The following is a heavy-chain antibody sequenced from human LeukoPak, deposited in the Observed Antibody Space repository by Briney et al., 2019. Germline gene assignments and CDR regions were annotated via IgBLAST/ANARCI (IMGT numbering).Heavy chain of an antibody. CDR3: ARGGATMVRGTSYYYMDV. CDR1: GGSFSGYY. Sequence: PSETLSLTCAVYGGSFSGYYWSWIRQPPGKGLEWIGEINHSGSTTYNPSLKSRVTISVDTSKNQFSLKLSSVTAADTAVYYCARGGATMVRGTSYYYMDVWVKGTTVTVSS. CDR2: INHSGST. V-gene: IGHV4-34*01. D-gene: IGHD3-10*01. J-gene: IGHJ6*03.